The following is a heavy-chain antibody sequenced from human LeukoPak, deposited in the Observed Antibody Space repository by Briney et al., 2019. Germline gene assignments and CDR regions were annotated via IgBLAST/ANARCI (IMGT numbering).Heavy chain of an antibody. D-gene: IGHD5-18*01. V-gene: IGHV3-53*01. J-gene: IGHJ4*02. CDR1: GFTFSSSA. Sequence: GGSLRLSCAASGFTFSSSAMSWVRQAPGKGLEWVSVIYSGGSTYYADSVKGRFTISRDNSKNTLYLQMNSLRAEDTAVYYCARDRGSYGSDATYFDYWGQGTLVTVSS. CDR3: ARDRGSYGSDATYFDY. CDR2: IYSGGST.